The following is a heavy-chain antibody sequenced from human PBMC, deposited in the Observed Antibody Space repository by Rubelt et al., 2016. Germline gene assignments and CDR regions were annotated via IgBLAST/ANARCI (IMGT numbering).Heavy chain of an antibody. CDR1: GFTFSSYS. V-gene: IGHV3-15*07. CDR2: IRSKADGGTA. Sequence: GGSLRLSCAASGFTFSSYSMNWVRQAPGKGLEWVGRIRSKADGGTADYAAPVKGRLAISRDDSKNTLYLQMNSLKTEETAVYYCAAQASKYYFEYWGQGTLVTVSS. J-gene: IGHJ4*02. CDR3: AAQASKYYFEY. D-gene: IGHD6-25*01.